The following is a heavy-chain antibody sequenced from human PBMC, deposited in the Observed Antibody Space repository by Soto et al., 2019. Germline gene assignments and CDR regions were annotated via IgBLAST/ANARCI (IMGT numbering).Heavy chain of an antibody. D-gene: IGHD1-26*01. J-gene: IGHJ5*02. Sequence: ASVKVSCKASGYTFTSYGISWGRHAPGQGLEWMGWISAYNGNTNYAQKLQGRVTMTTDTSTSTAYMELRSLRSDDTAVYYCARDRRSSGSYWSGFDPWGQGTLVTVSS. V-gene: IGHV1-18*01. CDR2: ISAYNGNT. CDR3: ARDRRSSGSYWSGFDP. CDR1: GYTFTSYG.